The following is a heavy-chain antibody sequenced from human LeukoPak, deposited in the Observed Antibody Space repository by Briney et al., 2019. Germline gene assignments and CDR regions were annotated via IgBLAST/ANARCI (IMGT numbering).Heavy chain of an antibody. CDR3: AKEWGMTLSWFCEFDY. CDR2: ISGGGTST. V-gene: IGHV3-23*01. J-gene: IGHJ4*02. D-gene: IGHD3-10*01. CDR1: GFTFTNYA. Sequence: GGSLTLSCAASGFTFTNYAMTRVRQAPGKGLEWVSIISGGGTSTYYADSVKGRFTISRDNSKNTLYLQMNSLRAEDTAVYYCAKEWGMTLSWFCEFDYWGQGTLVSVSS.